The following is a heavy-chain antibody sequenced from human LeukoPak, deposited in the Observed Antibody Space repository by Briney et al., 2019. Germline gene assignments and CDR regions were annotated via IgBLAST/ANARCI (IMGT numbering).Heavy chain of an antibody. D-gene: IGHD6-13*01. V-gene: IGHV3-9*03. CDR3: AKDAAAATVGGFYYMDA. CDR2: ISWNSESK. CDR1: GFTFDDYA. Sequence: GGSLRLSCAASGFTFDDYAMHWVRQAPGKGLEWVSGISWNSESKGYADSVKGRFTISRDNAKNSLYLQMNSLRAEDMALYYCAKDAAAATVGGFYYMDAWGKATTVTGSS. J-gene: IGHJ6*03.